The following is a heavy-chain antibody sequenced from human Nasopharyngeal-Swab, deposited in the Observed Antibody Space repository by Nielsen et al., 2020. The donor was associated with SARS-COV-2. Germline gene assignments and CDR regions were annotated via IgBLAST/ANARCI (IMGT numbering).Heavy chain of an antibody. CDR3: ARESYYGMDV. V-gene: IGHV3-7*01. Sequence: GGSLRLSCAASGFLFSTYGMNWVRQAPGKGLEWVANIKQDGSEKYYVDSVKGRFTISRDNAKNSLYLQMNSLRAEDTAVYYCARESYYGMDVWGQGTTVTVSS. CDR1: GFLFSTYG. J-gene: IGHJ6*02. CDR2: IKQDGSEK.